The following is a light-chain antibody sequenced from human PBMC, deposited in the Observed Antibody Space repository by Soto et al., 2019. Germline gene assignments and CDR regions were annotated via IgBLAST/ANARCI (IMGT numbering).Light chain of an antibody. CDR1: QSISNTF. J-gene: IGKJ2*01. V-gene: IGKV3-20*01. CDR2: GAS. Sequence: EIVLTKSPGPLSLSPGDRATLSCRASQSISNTFLDWYQQKTGQAPRLIIYGASSMATGTPDRFSGSGSGTDFTLSISRLEPEDFAVYYCQQYSASPIYTFGQGTKLEIK. CDR3: QQYSASPIYT.